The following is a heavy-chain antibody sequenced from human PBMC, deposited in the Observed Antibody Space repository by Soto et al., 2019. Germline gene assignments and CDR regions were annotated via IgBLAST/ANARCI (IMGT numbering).Heavy chain of an antibody. CDR2: ISGSGGST. CDR3: AKARAQYYDSSGYYPFDY. CDR1: GFTFSSYA. Sequence: GGSLRLSCAASGFTFSSYAMSWVSQAPGKGLEWVSAISGSGGSTYYADSVKGRFTISRDNSKNTLYLQMNSLRAEDTAVYYCAKARAQYYDSSGYYPFDYWGQGTLVTVSS. D-gene: IGHD3-22*01. V-gene: IGHV3-23*01. J-gene: IGHJ4*02.